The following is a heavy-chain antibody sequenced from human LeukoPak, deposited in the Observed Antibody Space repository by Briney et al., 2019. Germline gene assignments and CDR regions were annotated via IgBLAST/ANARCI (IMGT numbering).Heavy chain of an antibody. V-gene: IGHV5-51*01. CDR3: ARGYCSGGSCYNSAFDI. J-gene: IGHJ3*02. Sequence: GESLKISCKGSGYSFTSYWIGWVRQMPGKGLEWMGIIYPGDSDTRYSPSFQGQVTISADKSISTAYLQWSSLKASDTAMYYCARGYCSGGSCYNSAFDIWGQGTVVTVSS. D-gene: IGHD2-15*01. CDR1: GYSFTSYW. CDR2: IYPGDSDT.